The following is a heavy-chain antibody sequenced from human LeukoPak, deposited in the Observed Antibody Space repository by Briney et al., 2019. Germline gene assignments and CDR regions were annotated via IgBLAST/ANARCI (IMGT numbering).Heavy chain of an antibody. Sequence: GGSLRLSCAASGFTFSSYGMHWVRQAPGKGLEWVAVISYDGSNKYYADSVKGRFTISRDNSKNTLYLQMNSLRAEDTAVYYCARDRTTVTIVNYYYYGMDVWGQGTTVTVSS. J-gene: IGHJ6*02. CDR1: GFTFSSYG. CDR2: ISYDGSNK. V-gene: IGHV3-30*03. D-gene: IGHD4-17*01. CDR3: ARDRTTVTIVNYYYYGMDV.